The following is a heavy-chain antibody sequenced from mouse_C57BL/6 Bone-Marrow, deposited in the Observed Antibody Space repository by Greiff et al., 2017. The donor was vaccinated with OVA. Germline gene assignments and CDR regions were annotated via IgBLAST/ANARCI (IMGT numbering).Heavy chain of an antibody. J-gene: IGHJ4*01. Sequence: VQLQESGAELVRPGTSVKLSCKASGYTFTSYWMHWVKQRPGQGLEWIGVIDPSDSYTNYNQKFKGKATLTVDTSSSTAYMQLSSLTAEDSAVYYCASYDPDNWGQGTSVTVSS. CDR1: GYTFTSYW. D-gene: IGHD2-3*01. CDR3: ASYDPDN. CDR2: IDPSDSYT. V-gene: IGHV1-59*01.